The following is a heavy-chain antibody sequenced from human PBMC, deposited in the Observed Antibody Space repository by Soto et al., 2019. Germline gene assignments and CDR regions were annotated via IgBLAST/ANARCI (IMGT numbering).Heavy chain of an antibody. Sequence: GASVKVSCKVSGYTLTELSMHWVRQAPGKGLEWMGGFDPEDGETIYAQKFQGRVTMTEDTSTDTAYMELSSLRSEDTAVYYCATWPLDDYGDYGAFDIWGQGTMVTVSS. CDR1: GYTLTELS. CDR2: FDPEDGET. V-gene: IGHV1-24*01. D-gene: IGHD4-17*01. CDR3: ATWPLDDYGDYGAFDI. J-gene: IGHJ3*02.